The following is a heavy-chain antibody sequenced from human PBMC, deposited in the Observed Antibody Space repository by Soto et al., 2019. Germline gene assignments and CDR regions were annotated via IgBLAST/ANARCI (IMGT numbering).Heavy chain of an antibody. J-gene: IGHJ4*02. CDR3: ARDLSGSLLDY. CDR2: IYYSGST. Sequence: TLSLTCTVSGGPFSRGGYYWSWIRQHPGKGLEWIGYIYYSGSTYYNPSLKSRVTISVDTSKNQFSLKLSSVTAADTAVYYCARDLSGSLLDYWGQGTLVTVSS. D-gene: IGHD5-12*01. V-gene: IGHV4-31*03. CDR1: GGPFSRGGYY.